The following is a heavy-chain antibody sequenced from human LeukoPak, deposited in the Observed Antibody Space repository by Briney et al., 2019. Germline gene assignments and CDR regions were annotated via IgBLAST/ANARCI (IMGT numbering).Heavy chain of an antibody. J-gene: IGHJ3*02. V-gene: IGHV4-31*03. CDR1: GGSISSGGDY. D-gene: IGHD4/OR15-4a*01. Sequence: SETLSLTCTVSGGSISSGGDYWSWIRQHPGKGLEWIGYISYSGTTYYNPSLKSRLIMSLDTSKNQFSLELSSVTAADTAVYYCARAAWRGTNSRGAFDIWGLGTVVTVSS. CDR3: ARAAWRGTNSRGAFDI. CDR2: ISYSGTT.